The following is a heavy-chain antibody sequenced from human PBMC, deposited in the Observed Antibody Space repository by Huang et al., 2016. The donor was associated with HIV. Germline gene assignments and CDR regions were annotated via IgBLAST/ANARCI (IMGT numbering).Heavy chain of an antibody. V-gene: IGHV4-39*02. CDR1: GGSIRSDNYY. CDR2: IYYSGST. J-gene: IGHJ4*02. Sequence: QLQLQESGPGLVKPSETLSLTCTVSGGSIRSDNYYWGWIRQPPGKGLEWIGSIYYSGSTYHNPSVKRRVTITVDTSKNHFSLRMRSVTAADTAVYYCARLPGSITMIRGVITDPYWGQGTLVTVSS. D-gene: IGHD3-10*01. CDR3: ARLPGSITMIRGVITDPY.